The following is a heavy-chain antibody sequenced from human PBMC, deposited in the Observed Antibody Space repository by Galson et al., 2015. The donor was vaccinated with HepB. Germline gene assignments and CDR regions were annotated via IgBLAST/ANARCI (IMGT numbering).Heavy chain of an antibody. Sequence: SLRLSSAASGFTISTNYMSWVRQAPGKGLEWVSVIYSGGTTYYADSVKGRFTISRDNSKNTLYLQMNSLRVEDTAVYYCARVGYSSGWYRYWGQGTLVTVSS. V-gene: IGHV3-66*01. J-gene: IGHJ4*02. CDR3: ARVGYSSGWYRY. CDR2: IYSGGTT. D-gene: IGHD6-19*01. CDR1: GFTISTNY.